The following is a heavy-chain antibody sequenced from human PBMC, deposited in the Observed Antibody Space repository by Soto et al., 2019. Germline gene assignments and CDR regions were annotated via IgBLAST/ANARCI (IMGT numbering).Heavy chain of an antibody. D-gene: IGHD3-10*01. J-gene: IGHJ4*02. CDR2: ISSSSSYI. Sequence: GGSLRLSCAASGFTFSSYSMNWVRQAPGKALEWVSSISSSSSYIYYADSVKGRFTISRDNAKNSLYLQMNSLRAEDTAVYYFSRDRGSGSYFDFSCQAPLLTLSS. CDR3: SRDRGSGSYFDF. V-gene: IGHV3-21*01. CDR1: GFTFSSYS.